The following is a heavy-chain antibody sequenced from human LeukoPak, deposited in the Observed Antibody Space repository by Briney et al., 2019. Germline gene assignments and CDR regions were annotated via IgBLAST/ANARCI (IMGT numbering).Heavy chain of an antibody. CDR1: GYSFNNYY. CDR2: INPRDGGT. CDR3: ARGPLLGYDTNDSGFDI. V-gene: IGHV1-46*02. J-gene: IGHJ3*02. D-gene: IGHD3-22*01. Sequence: ASVKVSCKASGYSFNNYYVHCVRQAPGQGLEWVGVINPRDGGTISAQKLRDRVALTRDTSTSTVYLEVSSLKSDDTAVYYCARGPLLGYDTNDSGFDIWGQGTLVIVSS.